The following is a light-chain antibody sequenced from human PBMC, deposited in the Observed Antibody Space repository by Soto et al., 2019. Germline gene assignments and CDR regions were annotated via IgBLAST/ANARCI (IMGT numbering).Light chain of an antibody. V-gene: IGKV3D-20*01. Sequence: EIGLTQSPATLSLSPGERVTLYCGASQRVAGGFLAWYQQKPGLAPRLILYDTSFRATGIPDRFSGSGSGTAFTLTISRLDPDDFAVYFCQQYGSSPSFGQGTKVDIK. CDR3: QQYGSSPS. J-gene: IGKJ1*01. CDR2: DTS. CDR1: QRVAGGF.